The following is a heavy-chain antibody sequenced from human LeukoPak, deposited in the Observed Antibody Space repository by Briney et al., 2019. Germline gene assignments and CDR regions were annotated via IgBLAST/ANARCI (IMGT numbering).Heavy chain of an antibody. Sequence: GESLKISCKGSGYSFTSYWIGWVRQMPGKGLEWMGIIYPGGSDTRYSPSFQGQVTISADKSICTAYLQWSSLKASDTAMYYCARHYYGSGNYLHYYYGMDVWGQGTTVTVSS. CDR3: ARHYYGSGNYLHYYYGMDV. V-gene: IGHV5-51*01. CDR2: IYPGGSDT. CDR1: GYSFTSYW. J-gene: IGHJ6*02. D-gene: IGHD3-10*01.